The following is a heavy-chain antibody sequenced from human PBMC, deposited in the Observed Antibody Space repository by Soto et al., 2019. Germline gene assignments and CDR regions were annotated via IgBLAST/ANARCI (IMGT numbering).Heavy chain of an antibody. CDR1: GGSFTDYK. CDR2: IRHNGDT. CDR3: AGGPDYCYYDA. D-gene: IGHD4-17*01. V-gene: IGHV4-34*01. Sequence: QVQLRQWGAGLLKPSETLSLTCVVSGGSFTDYKWTRIGQSPEKGLEWIGEIRHNGDTDSKPSLTGRLPMSLDTSKNLLSLALSSVTSADTAVYFCAGGPDYCYYDAWCQGTLVTVSS. J-gene: IGHJ5*02.